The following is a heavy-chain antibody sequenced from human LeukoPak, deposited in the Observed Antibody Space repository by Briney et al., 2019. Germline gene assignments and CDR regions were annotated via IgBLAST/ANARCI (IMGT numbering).Heavy chain of an antibody. D-gene: IGHD6-19*01. CDR1: GGSFSAYY. CDR3: ATREGHSSGWYGFDY. CDR2: INHSGST. V-gene: IGHV4-34*01. J-gene: IGHJ4*02. Sequence: SETLSLTCAVYGGSFSAYYWSWIRQPPGKGLEWIGEINHSGSTNYNLSLKSRVTISVDTSKNHFSLKLSSVTAADTGVYYCATREGHSSGWYGFDYWGQGTLVTVSS.